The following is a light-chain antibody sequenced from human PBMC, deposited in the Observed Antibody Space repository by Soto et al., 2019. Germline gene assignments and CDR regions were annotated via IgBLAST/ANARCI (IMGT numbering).Light chain of an antibody. CDR2: GAS. V-gene: IGKV3-20*01. J-gene: IGKJ2*01. CDR1: QSVDNNY. CDR3: QQYCNSPYT. Sequence: EIVLTQSPGTLSLSPGESATLSCRASQSVDNNYVAWYQQKPGQAPTLLIHGASYRAAGIPDRVSGSGSGTDFTLTISRLEPEDLAVFHCQQYCNSPYTFGQGTKLEI.